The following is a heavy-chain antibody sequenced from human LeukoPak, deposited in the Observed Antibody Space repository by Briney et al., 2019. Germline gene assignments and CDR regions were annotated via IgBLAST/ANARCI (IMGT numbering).Heavy chain of an antibody. CDR1: GFTFSSYS. Sequence: PGGSLRLSCAASGFTFSSYSMNWVRQAPGKGLEWVSSISSSSSYIYYADSVKGRFTISRDNAKNSLYLQMNSLRAEDTAVYYCAREGRRVGFSYGSAFDIWGQGTMVTVSS. D-gene: IGHD5-18*01. V-gene: IGHV3-21*01. J-gene: IGHJ3*02. CDR2: ISSSSSYI. CDR3: AREGRRVGFSYGSAFDI.